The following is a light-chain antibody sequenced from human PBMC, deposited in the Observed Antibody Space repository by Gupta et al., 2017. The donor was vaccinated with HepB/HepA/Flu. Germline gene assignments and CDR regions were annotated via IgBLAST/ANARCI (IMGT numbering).Light chain of an antibody. CDR2: WAS. V-gene: IGKV4-1*01. CDR3: QQYYSIPCS. CDR1: QSVVYSSNNKNY. J-gene: IGKJ2*04. Sequence: IVMTQSPDSLSVSLGERATINCKSSQSVVYSSNNKNYLAWYQQKQGQPPKLLIYWASTRESGVPDRFSGSGSGTDFTLTISSLRAEDVAVYYCQQYYSIPCSFGQGTKLEIK.